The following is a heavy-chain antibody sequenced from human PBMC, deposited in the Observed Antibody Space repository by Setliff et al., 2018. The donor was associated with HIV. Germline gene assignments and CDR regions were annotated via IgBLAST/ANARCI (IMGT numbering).Heavy chain of an antibody. Sequence: SETLSLTCAVYGGSFNGYSWTWIRQPPGKGLEWIGGINHSGSTNYNPSLKSRVTISLDTSKNQFSLKLTSVTAADTAVYYCARYRDSSAYYATSPPHWFDPWGQGTLVTVSS. D-gene: IGHD3-22*01. CDR3: ARYRDSSAYYATSPPHWFDP. J-gene: IGHJ5*02. V-gene: IGHV4-34*01. CDR2: INHSGST. CDR1: GGSFNGYS.